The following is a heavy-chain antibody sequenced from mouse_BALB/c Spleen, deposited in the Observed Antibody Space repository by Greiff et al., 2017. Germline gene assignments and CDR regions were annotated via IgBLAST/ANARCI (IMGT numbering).Heavy chain of an antibody. D-gene: IGHD2-1*01. Sequence: VQLQQPGAELVKPGASVKMSCKASGYTFTSYNMHWVKQTPGQGLEWIGAIYPGNGDTSYNQKFKGKATLTADKSSSTAYMQLSSLTSEDSAVYYCARREYGNYWYFDVWGAGTTVTVSS. V-gene: IGHV1-12*01. J-gene: IGHJ1*01. CDR3: ARREYGNYWYFDV. CDR1: GYTFTSYN. CDR2: IYPGNGDT.